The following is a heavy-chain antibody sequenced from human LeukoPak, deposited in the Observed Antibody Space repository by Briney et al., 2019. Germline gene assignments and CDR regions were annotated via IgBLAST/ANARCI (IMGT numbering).Heavy chain of an antibody. Sequence: PGGSLRLSCAASGFSVSSNYMSWVRQAPGKGLEWVANIKQDGSEKYYVDSVKGRFTISRDNAKNSLYLQMNSLRAEDTAVYYCARDFRQSIDYWGQGTLVTVSS. CDR2: IKQDGSEK. CDR1: GFSVSSNY. CDR3: ARDFRQSIDY. V-gene: IGHV3-7*04. J-gene: IGHJ4*02.